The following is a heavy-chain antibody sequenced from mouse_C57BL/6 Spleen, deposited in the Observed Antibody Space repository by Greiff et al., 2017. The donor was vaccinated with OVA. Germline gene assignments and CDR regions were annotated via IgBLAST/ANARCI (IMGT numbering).Heavy chain of an antibody. CDR1: GFTFSSYA. V-gene: IGHV5-4*01. Sequence: EVQRVESGGGLVKPGGSLKLSCAASGFTFSSYAMSWVRQTPEKRLEWVATISDGGSYTYYPDNVKGRFTISRDNAKNNLYLQMSHLKSEDTAMYYCARGSNHWYFDVWGTGTTVTVSS. CDR2: ISDGGSYT. J-gene: IGHJ1*03. CDR3: ARGSNHWYFDV. D-gene: IGHD2-5*01.